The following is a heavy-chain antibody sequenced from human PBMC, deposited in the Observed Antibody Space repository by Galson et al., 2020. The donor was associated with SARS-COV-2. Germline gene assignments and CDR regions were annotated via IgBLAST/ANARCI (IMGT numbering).Heavy chain of an antibody. CDR3: ARVNARYYDSMGEDY. D-gene: IGHD3-22*01. CDR2: IYTSGST. J-gene: IGHJ4*02. Sequence: SETLSLTCTVSGGSISSGSYYWSWIRQPAGKGLEWLGRIYTSGSTNYNPSLKSRVTISVDTSKNQFSLKLSSVTAADTAVYYCARVNARYYDSMGEDYWGQGTLVTVSS. V-gene: IGHV4-61*02. CDR1: GGSISSGSYY.